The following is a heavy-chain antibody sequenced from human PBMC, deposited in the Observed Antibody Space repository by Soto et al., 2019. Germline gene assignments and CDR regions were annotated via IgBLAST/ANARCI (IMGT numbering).Heavy chain of an antibody. J-gene: IGHJ5*02. CDR1: GYTFTNYD. V-gene: IGHV1-8*01. Sequence: QVQLVQSGAEVKKPGASVKVSCKASGYTFTNYDIHWVRQATGQGLEWMGWMNADSGNTGQSKQFQGRVTMTRDTSKSTTYMEKTSLRSEGTAVYYRSRGPFRRTWFDPWGQGTLVNVSS. CDR3: SRGPFRRTWFDP. CDR2: MNADSGNT.